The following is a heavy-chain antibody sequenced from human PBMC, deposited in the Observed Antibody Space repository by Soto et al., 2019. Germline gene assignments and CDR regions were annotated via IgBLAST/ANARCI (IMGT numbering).Heavy chain of an antibody. CDR3: ARDHNNSSWPTWFDP. CDR2: ISSSSSTI. Sequence: GGSLRLSCAASGFTFSSYSMNWVRQAPGKGLEWVSYISSSSSTIYYADSVKGRFTISRDNAKNSLYLQMNSLRAEDTAVYYCARDHNNSSWPTWFDPWGQGTLVTVSS. D-gene: IGHD6-13*01. CDR1: GFTFSSYS. J-gene: IGHJ5*02. V-gene: IGHV3-48*01.